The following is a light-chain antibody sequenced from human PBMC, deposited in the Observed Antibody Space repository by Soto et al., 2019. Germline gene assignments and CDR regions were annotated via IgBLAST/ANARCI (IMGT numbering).Light chain of an antibody. J-gene: IGLJ1*01. V-gene: IGLV2-14*03. Sequence: QSALTQPASVSGSPGQSIAISCTGTSSDVGSYNYVSWYQQHPDKAPRLIIYDVSNRPSGVSDRFSGSKSGNTASLTISGLQAEDEADYYCTSYTGSSTPYVFGVETKLPVL. CDR3: TSYTGSSTPYV. CDR1: SSDVGSYNY. CDR2: DVS.